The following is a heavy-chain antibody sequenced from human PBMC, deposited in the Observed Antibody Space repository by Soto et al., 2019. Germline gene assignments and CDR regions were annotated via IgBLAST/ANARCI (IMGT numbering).Heavy chain of an antibody. CDR3: TRDASRSGSYYNPTFNFDY. J-gene: IGHJ4*02. V-gene: IGHV3-49*04. D-gene: IGHD3-10*01. Sequence: GGSLRLSCTASGFTFGDYAMSWVRQAPGKGLEWVGCIRSKAYGGTTEYAASVKGRFTISRDDSKSIAYLQMNSLKTQDTAVYYCTRDASRSGSYYNPTFNFDYWGQGTLVTVSS. CDR2: IRSKAYGGTT. CDR1: GFTFGDYA.